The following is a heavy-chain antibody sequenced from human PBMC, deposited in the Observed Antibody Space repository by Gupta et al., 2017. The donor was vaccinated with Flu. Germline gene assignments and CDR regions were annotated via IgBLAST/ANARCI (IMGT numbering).Heavy chain of an antibody. CDR1: GFTFSDYH. D-gene: IGHD2-2*01. Sequence: QVQLVESGGGLVRPGGSLRLSCAASGFTFSDYHMTWVRQAPGKGLEWISYISGSSIDTNYADSVKGRFTISRDNAKNSLYLQMNSLIADDTAVYYCVRDIRFIGSFYYFDYWGQGTLVTVSS. J-gene: IGHJ4*02. V-gene: IGHV3-11*05. CDR2: ISGSSIDT. CDR3: VRDIRFIGSFYYFDY.